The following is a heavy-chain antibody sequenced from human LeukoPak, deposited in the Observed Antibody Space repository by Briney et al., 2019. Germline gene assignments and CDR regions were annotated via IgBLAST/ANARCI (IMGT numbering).Heavy chain of an antibody. CDR1: GVSISSGGYY. V-gene: IGHV4-30-4*08. Sequence: SETLSLTCTVSGVSISSGGYYWSWIRQHPGKGLEWIGYIYYSGSTYYNPSLKSRVTISVDTSKNQFSLKLSSVTAADTAVYYCARTRDANAYYYYYGMDVWGQGTTVTVSS. CDR2: IYYSGST. CDR3: ARTRDANAYYYYYGMDV. D-gene: IGHD2-2*01. J-gene: IGHJ6*02.